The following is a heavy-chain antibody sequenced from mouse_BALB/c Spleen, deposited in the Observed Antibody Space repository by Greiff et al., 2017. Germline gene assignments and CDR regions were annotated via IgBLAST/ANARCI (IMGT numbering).Heavy chain of an antibody. CDR1: GYTFTDYA. CDR3: ARERSSFFDY. CDR2: ISTYYGNT. J-gene: IGHJ2*01. Sequence: QVQLKESGPELVRPGVSVKISCKGSGYTFTDYAMHWVKQSHAKSLEWIGVISTYYGNTNYNQKFKGKATMTVDKSSSTAYMELARLTSEDSAIYYCARERSSFFDYWGQGTTLTVSS. V-gene: IGHV1-67*01. D-gene: IGHD1-1*01.